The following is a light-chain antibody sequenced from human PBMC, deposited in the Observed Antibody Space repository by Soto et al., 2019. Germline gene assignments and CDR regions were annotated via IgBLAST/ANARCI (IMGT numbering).Light chain of an antibody. Sequence: EIVLTQSPCTLSLSPGQRATLCCRASQNVETKYLAWYQKKTGQAPRLLIYGASSRATGIPESFSGSGSGTDFTLTISRMEPEDFALYYCQQNGSSGTFDQGTKV. CDR2: GAS. J-gene: IGKJ1*01. CDR3: QQNGSSGT. V-gene: IGKV3-20*01. CDR1: QNVETKY.